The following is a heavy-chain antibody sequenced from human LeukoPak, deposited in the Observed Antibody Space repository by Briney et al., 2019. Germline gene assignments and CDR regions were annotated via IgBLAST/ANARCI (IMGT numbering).Heavy chain of an antibody. CDR2: ISSSSSYI. D-gene: IGHD2-21*02. CDR3: ARALTYCGGDCYPFDY. Sequence: PGGSLRLSCAASGFTFSSYSMNWVRQAPGKGLEWVSSISSSSSYIYYADSVKGRFTISRDNAKNSLYLQMNSLRAEDTAAYYCARALTYCGGDCYPFDYWGQGTLVTVSS. J-gene: IGHJ4*02. CDR1: GFTFSSYS. V-gene: IGHV3-21*01.